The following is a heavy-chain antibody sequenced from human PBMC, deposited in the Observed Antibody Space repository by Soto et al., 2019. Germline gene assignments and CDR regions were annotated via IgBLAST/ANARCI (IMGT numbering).Heavy chain of an antibody. CDR1: GGSISSGGYY. CDR3: ARGPTAARPKKTFDP. CDR2: INHSGST. Sequence: PSETLSLTCTVSGGSISSGGYYWSWIRQPPGKGLEWIGEINHSGSTNYNPSLKSRVTISVDTSKNQFSLKLSSVTAADTAVYYCARGPTAARPKKTFDPWGQGTLVTVSS. V-gene: IGHV4-39*07. J-gene: IGHJ5*02. D-gene: IGHD6-6*01.